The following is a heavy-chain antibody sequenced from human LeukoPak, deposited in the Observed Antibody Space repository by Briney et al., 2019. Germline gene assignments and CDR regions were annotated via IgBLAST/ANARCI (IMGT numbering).Heavy chain of an antibody. CDR2: IIPILGIA. D-gene: IGHD1-26*01. CDR3: ARPLGATFYFDY. CDR1: GGTFSSYA. V-gene: IGHV1-69*04. J-gene: IGHJ4*02. Sequence: ASVKVSCKASGGTFSSYAISWVRQAPGQGLEWLGRIIPILGIANYAQRFQGRVTMTRDTSTSTVYMELSSLRSEDTAVYYCARPLGATFYFDYWGQGTLVTVSS.